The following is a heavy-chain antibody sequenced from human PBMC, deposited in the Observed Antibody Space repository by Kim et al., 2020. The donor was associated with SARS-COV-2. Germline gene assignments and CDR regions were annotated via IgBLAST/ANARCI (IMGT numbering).Heavy chain of an antibody. Sequence: SQTLSLTCAISGDTVSSNRAAWNWIRQSPLRGLEWLGRTYYRSKWYNEYAVSVKSRISINPDTSKNQFSLQLNSVTPEDTAVYYCARGVYSGSPFDYWGQGTLVTVSS. V-gene: IGHV6-1*01. J-gene: IGHJ4*02. CDR2: TYYRSKWYN. CDR1: GDTVSSNRAA. CDR3: ARGVYSGSPFDY. D-gene: IGHD1-26*01.